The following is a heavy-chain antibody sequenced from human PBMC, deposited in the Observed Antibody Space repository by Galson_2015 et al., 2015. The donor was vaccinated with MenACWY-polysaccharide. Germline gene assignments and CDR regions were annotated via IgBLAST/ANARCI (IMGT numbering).Heavy chain of an antibody. CDR1: QFTFNNYA. Sequence: SLRLSCAASQFTFNNYAMIWVRQAPGKGLGWVSTINPSGGSTWHADSVKGRFSISRDNSNNMLYLQMNSLRADDTAVYHCANGCSISSCSPLDYWGQGTLVSVSS. V-gene: IGHV3-23*01. D-gene: IGHD2-2*01. CDR2: INPSGGST. CDR3: ANGCSISSCSPLDY. J-gene: IGHJ4*02.